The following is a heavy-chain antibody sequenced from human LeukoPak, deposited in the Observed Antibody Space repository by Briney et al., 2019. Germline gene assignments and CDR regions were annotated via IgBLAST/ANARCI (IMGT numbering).Heavy chain of an antibody. D-gene: IGHD2-2*01. V-gene: IGHV4-59*01. CDR3: ARDSSTSHSYNWFDP. CDR1: GGSFSGYY. J-gene: IGHJ5*02. CDR2: IYYSGST. Sequence: PSETLSLTCAVYGGSFSGYYWSWIRQPPGKGLEWIGYIYYSGSTNYNPSLKSRVTISVDTSKNQFSLKLSSVTAADTAVYYCARDSSTSHSYNWFDPWGQGTLVTVSS.